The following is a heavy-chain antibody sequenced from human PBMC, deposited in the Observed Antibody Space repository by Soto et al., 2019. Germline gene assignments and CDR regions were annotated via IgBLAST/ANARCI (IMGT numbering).Heavy chain of an antibody. CDR2: IYYRGNT. J-gene: IGHJ4*02. CDR1: GYSINSDNYY. Sequence: QLQLQESGPGLVKPSAPLSLTCSVSGYSINSDNYYWGWIRQPPGKGLEWLGSIYYRGNTYYNPSLKTRVTISLDKSKSQFSLKLNSVTAADSAVYFCARLEGLATISYYFDYWGQGTLVTVSS. V-gene: IGHV4-39*01. CDR3: ARLEGLATISYYFDY. D-gene: IGHD3-9*01.